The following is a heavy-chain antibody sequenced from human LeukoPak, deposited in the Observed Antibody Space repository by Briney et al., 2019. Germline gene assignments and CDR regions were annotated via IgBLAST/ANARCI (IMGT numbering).Heavy chain of an antibody. Sequence: PGGSLRLSCAAFGFTFSSYGMHWVRQAPGKGLEWVAVISYDGSNKYYADSVKGRFTISRDNSKNTLYLQMNSLRADDAAVYYCARDLELSAVYYFDSWGQGTLVIVSS. CDR2: ISYDGSNK. V-gene: IGHV3-30*03. CDR3: ARDLELSAVYYFDS. J-gene: IGHJ4*02. D-gene: IGHD3-3*01. CDR1: GFTFSSYG.